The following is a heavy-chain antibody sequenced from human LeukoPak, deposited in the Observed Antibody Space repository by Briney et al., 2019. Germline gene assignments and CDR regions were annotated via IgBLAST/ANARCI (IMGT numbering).Heavy chain of an antibody. CDR3: ARQRNGYCSSTSCSPYYFDY. CDR2: IYYSGST. D-gene: IGHD2-2*01. V-gene: IGHV4-39*01. CDR1: GGSISSSSYY. J-gene: IGHJ4*02. Sequence: PSETLSLTCTVSGGSISSSSYYWGWIRQPPGKGLEWIGSIYYSGSTYYNPSLKSRVTISVDTSKNQFSLKLSSVTAADTAVYYCARQRNGYCSSTSCSPYYFDYWGQGTLVTVSS.